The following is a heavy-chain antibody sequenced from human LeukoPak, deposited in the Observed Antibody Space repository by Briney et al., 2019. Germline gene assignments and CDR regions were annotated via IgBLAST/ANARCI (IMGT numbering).Heavy chain of an antibody. J-gene: IGHJ6*03. CDR2: MNPNSGNT. Sequence: ASVKVSCKASGYTFTSYDINWVRQAAGQGLEWMGRMNPNSGNTGYAQKFQGRVTITRNTSISTAYMELSSLRSEDTAVYYCARAGTPVAAVEYYYYYYYMDVWGKGTTVTVSS. V-gene: IGHV1-8*03. CDR1: GYTFTSYD. CDR3: ARAGTPVAAVEYYYYYYYMDV. D-gene: IGHD6-13*01.